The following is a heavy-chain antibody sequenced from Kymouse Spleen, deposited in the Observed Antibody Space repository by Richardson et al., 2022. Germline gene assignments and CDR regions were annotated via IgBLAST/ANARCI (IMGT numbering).Heavy chain of an antibody. CDR2: IYYSGST. J-gene: IGHJ6*02. V-gene: IGHV4-39*01. Sequence: QLQLQESGPGLVKPSETLSLTCTVSGGSISSSSYYWGWIRQPPGKGLEWIGSIYYSGSTYYNPSLKSRVTISVDTSKNQFSLKLSSVTAADTAVYYCASLRGSSSWYDYYYYGMDVWGQGTTVTVSS. D-gene: IGHD6-13*01. CDR3: ASLRGSSSWYDYYYYGMDV. CDR1: GGSISSSSYY.